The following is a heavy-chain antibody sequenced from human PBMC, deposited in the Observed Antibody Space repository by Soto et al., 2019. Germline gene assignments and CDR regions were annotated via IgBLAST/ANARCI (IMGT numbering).Heavy chain of an antibody. V-gene: IGHV1-69*01. CDR2: IIPIFGTA. J-gene: IGHJ6*02. CDR1: GGTFSSYA. CDR3: ARDFPEYSSSMGDGMDV. D-gene: IGHD6-6*01. Sequence: QVQLVQSGAEVKKPGSSVKVSCKASGGTFSSYAISWVRQAPGQGLEWMGGIIPIFGTANYAQKFQGRVTITADESTSKAYMELSSLRSEDKAVYYCARDFPEYSSSMGDGMDVWGQGTTVTVSS.